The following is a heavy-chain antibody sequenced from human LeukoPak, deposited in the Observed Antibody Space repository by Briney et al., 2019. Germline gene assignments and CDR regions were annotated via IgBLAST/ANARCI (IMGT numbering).Heavy chain of an antibody. V-gene: IGHV4-59*01. CDR1: GGSISSYY. CDR3: AGDYDSSGYYYDY. CDR2: IYWSGGT. J-gene: IGHJ4*02. D-gene: IGHD3-22*01. Sequence: SETLSLTCTVSGGSISSYYWSWIRQPPGKGLEWIGYIYWSGGTNYNPSLRSRVTISVDTSKNQFSLELTSMTAADTAVYYCAGDYDSSGYYYDYWGQGTLVTVSS.